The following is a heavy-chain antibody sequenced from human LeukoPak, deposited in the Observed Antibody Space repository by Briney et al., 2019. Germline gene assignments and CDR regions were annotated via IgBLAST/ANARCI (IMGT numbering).Heavy chain of an antibody. CDR1: GFTFNGYS. CDR3: ARNRGDPSYFDY. V-gene: IGHV3-21*01. D-gene: IGHD4-17*01. CDR2: ISTSSSYI. J-gene: IGHJ4*02. Sequence: GGSLRPSCTASGFTFNGYSMNWVRQAPGKGLEWVSSISTSSSYIYYADSVKGRFTISRNNPKSSLYLQMNSLRAEDTAVYYCARNRGDPSYFDYWGQGTLVTVSS.